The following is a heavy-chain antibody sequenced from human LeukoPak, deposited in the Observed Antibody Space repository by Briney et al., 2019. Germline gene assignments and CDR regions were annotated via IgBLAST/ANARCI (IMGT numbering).Heavy chain of an antibody. D-gene: IGHD2-15*01. CDR1: GGTFSSYA. CDR3: AKGLHDAFDI. J-gene: IGHJ3*02. V-gene: IGHV1-69*01. Sequence: ASVKVSCKASGGTFSSYAISWVRQAPGQGLEWMGGIIPIFGTANYAQKFQGRVTIAADESTSTAYMELSSLRSEDTAVYYCAKGLHDAFDIWGQGTMVTVSS. CDR2: IIPIFGTA.